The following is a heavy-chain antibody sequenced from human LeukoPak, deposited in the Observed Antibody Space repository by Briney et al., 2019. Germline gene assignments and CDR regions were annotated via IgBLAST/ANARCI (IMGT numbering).Heavy chain of an antibody. V-gene: IGHV3-30*03. CDR2: ISYDGSNK. CDR1: GFTFSSYS. CDR3: ARDKSAFVAVALYYFDY. J-gene: IGHJ4*02. D-gene: IGHD6-19*01. Sequence: PGGSLRLSCAASGFTFSSYSMNWVRQAPGKGLEWVAVISYDGSNKYYADSVKGRFTISRDNSKNTLYLQMNSLRAEDTAVYYCARDKSAFVAVALYYFDYWGQGTLVTVSS.